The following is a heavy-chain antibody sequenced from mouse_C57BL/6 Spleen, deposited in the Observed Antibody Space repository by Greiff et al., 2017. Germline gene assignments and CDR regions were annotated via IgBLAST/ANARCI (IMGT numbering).Heavy chain of an antibody. D-gene: IGHD6-1*01. CDR2: INPSTGGT. CDR1: GYSFTGYY. J-gene: IGHJ1*03. CDR3: AREESHGYLDV. V-gene: IGHV1-42*01. Sequence: EVQLQQSGPELVKPGASVKISCKASGYSFTGYYMNWVKQSPEKSLEWIGEINPSTGGTTYTQTFKAKATLTVDKTSSTAYLQLKSLTSEDSAVYYCAREESHGYLDVWGTGTTVTVSS.